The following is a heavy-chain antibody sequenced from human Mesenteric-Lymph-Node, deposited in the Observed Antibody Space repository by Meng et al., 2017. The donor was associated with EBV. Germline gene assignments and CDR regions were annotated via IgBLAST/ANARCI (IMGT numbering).Heavy chain of an antibody. CDR2: IIPAFGRD. V-gene: IGHV1-69*06. D-gene: IGHD4-17*01. CDR1: GGSFNSFS. J-gene: IGHJ5*02. CDR3: ARDLTVTTRGLFGP. Sequence: PVYTVNFSSKTSGGSFNSFSIDLLRQAPAHGLDWLGGIIPAFGRDDYAKMFHVKVSVTADKATTTAYMELSSLRSEDTAVYYCARDLTVTTRGLFGPWGQGTLVTVSS.